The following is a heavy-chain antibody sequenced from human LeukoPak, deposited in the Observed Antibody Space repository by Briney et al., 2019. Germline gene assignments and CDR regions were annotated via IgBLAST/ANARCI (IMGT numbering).Heavy chain of an antibody. CDR3: VRYGSSSQGWYMDV. CDR2: IDPNGGGS. V-gene: IGHV1-2*02. Sequence: GASVKVSCKASGYPFTGYYIHWVRQAPSGGLDWMGWIDPNGGGSKCAQKFQARVTMTRDTSVNTVHMELSSLKSDDTAVYYCVRYGSSSQGWYMDVWGKGTTVIVSS. D-gene: IGHD6-6*01. J-gene: IGHJ6*03. CDR1: GYPFTGYY.